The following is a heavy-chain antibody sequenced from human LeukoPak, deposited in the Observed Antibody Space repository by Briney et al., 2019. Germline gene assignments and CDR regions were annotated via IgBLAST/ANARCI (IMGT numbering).Heavy chain of an antibody. CDR3: ARLQSGWYYFDF. Sequence: SETLSLTCTVSGGSISSYYWSWIRQPPGKGLEWIGYIYYSGSPNYNPSLKSRVTISVDTSKNQFSLKLSSVTAADTAVYYCARLQSGWYYFDFWGQGSLVTVSS. CDR1: GGSISSYY. J-gene: IGHJ4*02. D-gene: IGHD6-19*01. V-gene: IGHV4-59*08. CDR2: IYYSGSP.